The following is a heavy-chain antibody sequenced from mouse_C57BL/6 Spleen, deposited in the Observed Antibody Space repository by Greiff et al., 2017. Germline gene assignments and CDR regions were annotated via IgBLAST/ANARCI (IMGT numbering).Heavy chain of an antibody. CDR2: ISYDGSN. CDR3: ATWGTGTRGTWFAY. D-gene: IGHD4-1*01. J-gene: IGHJ3*01. Sequence: DVKLQESGPGLVKPSQSLSLTCSVTGYSITSGYYWNWIRQFPGNKLEWMGYISYDGSNNYNPALKNRISLTRDTSKNQLFLKLNSVTTEDTATYYCATWGTGTRGTWFAYWGQGTLVTVSA. V-gene: IGHV3-6*01. CDR1: GYSITSGYY.